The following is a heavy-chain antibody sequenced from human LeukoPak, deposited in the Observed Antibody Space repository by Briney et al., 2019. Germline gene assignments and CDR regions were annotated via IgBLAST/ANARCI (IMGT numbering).Heavy chain of an antibody. V-gene: IGHV4-59*01. J-gene: IGHJ6*02. Sequence: SETLSLTCTVSGGSISSYYWSWIRQPPGKGLEWIGYIYYSGSTNYNPSLKSRVTISVDTSKNQFSLKLSSVTAADTAVYYCARVWSLNAIKSYYYYGMDVWGQGTTVTVSS. CDR3: ARVWSLNAIKSYYYYGMDV. CDR1: GGSISSYY. D-gene: IGHD2-8*02. CDR2: IYYSGST.